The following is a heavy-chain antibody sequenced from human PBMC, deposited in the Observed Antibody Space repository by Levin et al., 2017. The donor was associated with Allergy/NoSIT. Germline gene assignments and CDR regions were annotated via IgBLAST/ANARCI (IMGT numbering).Heavy chain of an antibody. J-gene: IGHJ3*02. Sequence: SETLSLTCTVSGGSISSYYWSWIRQPPGKGLEWIGYIYYSGSTNYNPSLKSRVTISVDTSKNQFSLKLSSVTAADTAVYYCARSDSGSYIGFAFDIWGQGTMVTVSS. CDR3: ARSDSGSYIGFAFDI. V-gene: IGHV4-59*01. CDR1: GGSISSYY. CDR2: IYYSGST. D-gene: IGHD1-26*01.